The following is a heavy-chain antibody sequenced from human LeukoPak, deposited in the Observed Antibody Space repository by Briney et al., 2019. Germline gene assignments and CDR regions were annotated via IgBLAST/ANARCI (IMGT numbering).Heavy chain of an antibody. CDR1: GFIFNTYV. CDR2: IRYDGSNK. Sequence: GGSLRLSCAASGFIFNTYVMHWVRQAPGKGLEWLAFIRYDGSNKNYADSVKGRFTISRDNTRNSLYLQMNSLRAEDTAVYYCAKDGGSDPDSFDIWGQGTMVTVSS. CDR3: AKDGGSDPDSFDI. D-gene: IGHD2-15*01. J-gene: IGHJ3*02. V-gene: IGHV3-30*02.